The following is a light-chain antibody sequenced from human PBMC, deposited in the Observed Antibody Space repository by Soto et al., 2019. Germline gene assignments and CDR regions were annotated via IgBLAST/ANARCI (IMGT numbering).Light chain of an antibody. CDR3: QSYDSSLSGRV. V-gene: IGLV1-40*01. CDR2: GNS. Sequence: QSVLTQPPSVSGAPGQRVTISCTGSSSNIGAGYDVHWYQQLPGTAPKLLIYGNSNRPSGVPDRFSGSKSGTSASLAITGLQAEDEADYYCQSYDSSLSGRVFGTGTKVTAL. CDR1: SSNIGAGYD. J-gene: IGLJ1*01.